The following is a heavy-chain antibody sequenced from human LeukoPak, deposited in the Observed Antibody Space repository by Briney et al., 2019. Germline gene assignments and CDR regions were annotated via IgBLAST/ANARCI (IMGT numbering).Heavy chain of an antibody. Sequence: ASVKVSCKASGYTFTGYCMHWVRQAPGQGLEWMGWINPNSGGTNYAQKFQGRVTMTRDTSISTAYMELSRLRSDDTAVYYCARDLTAVADPDYWGQGTLVTVSS. J-gene: IGHJ4*02. CDR1: GYTFTGYC. D-gene: IGHD6-19*01. CDR3: ARDLTAVADPDY. CDR2: INPNSGGT. V-gene: IGHV1-2*02.